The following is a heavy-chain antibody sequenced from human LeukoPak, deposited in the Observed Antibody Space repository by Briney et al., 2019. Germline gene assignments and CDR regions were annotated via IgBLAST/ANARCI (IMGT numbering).Heavy chain of an antibody. CDR1: GFTFSDDY. Sequence: PGGSLRPSCAASGFTFSDDYMSWIRQAPGKGLEWVSYISNSGSTIYYADSVRGRFTISRDNTKNSLFLQMNSLRAEDTAVYYCARLTSGWYPGIDYWGQGTLVTVSS. V-gene: IGHV3-11*01. CDR3: ARLTSGWYPGIDY. D-gene: IGHD6-19*01. J-gene: IGHJ4*02. CDR2: ISNSGSTI.